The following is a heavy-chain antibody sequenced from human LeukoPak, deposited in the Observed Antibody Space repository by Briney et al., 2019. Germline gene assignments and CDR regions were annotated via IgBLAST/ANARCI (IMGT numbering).Heavy chain of an antibody. CDR3: ARGVYIAAAQYAY. J-gene: IGHJ4*02. CDR1: GGSIGTYS. V-gene: IGHV4-59*01. Sequence: SETLSLTCTVSGGSIGTYSWNWIRQPPGKGLEWIGYIYYSGTTNYNPSLKSRVTISVDTSKNQFSLKLCSVTAADTAVYYCARGVYIAAAQYAYWGQGTLVTVSS. CDR2: IYYSGTT. D-gene: IGHD6-13*01.